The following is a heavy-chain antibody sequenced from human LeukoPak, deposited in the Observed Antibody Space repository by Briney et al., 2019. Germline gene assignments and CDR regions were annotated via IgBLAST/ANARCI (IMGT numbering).Heavy chain of an antibody. Sequence: GGSLRLSCAASGFTFSSYGMHWVRQAPGKGLEWVAFIRYDGSNKYYADSVKGRFTISRDNSKNTLYLQMNSLRAEDTGVYYCAKSYNWNPGWYYFDYWGQGTLVTVSS. J-gene: IGHJ4*02. CDR3: AKSYNWNPGWYYFDY. D-gene: IGHD1-1*01. CDR2: IRYDGSNK. V-gene: IGHV3-30*02. CDR1: GFTFSSYG.